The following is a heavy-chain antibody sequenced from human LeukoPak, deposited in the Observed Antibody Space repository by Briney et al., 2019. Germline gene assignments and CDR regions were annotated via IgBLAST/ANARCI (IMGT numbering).Heavy chain of an antibody. CDR3: AVIAAAGTLEYYYYYGMDV. CDR2: IYYSGGT. CDR1: GGSISSSSYY. J-gene: IGHJ6*02. Sequence: SETLSLTCTVSGGSISSSSYYWGWIRQPPGKGLEWIGSIYYSGGTYYNPSLKSRVTISVDTSKNQFSLKLSSVTAADTAVYYCAVIAAAGTLEYYYYYGMDVWGQGTTVTVSS. V-gene: IGHV4-39*07. D-gene: IGHD6-13*01.